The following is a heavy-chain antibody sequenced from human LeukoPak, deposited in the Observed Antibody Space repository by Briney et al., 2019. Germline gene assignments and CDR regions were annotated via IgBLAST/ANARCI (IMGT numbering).Heavy chain of an antibody. V-gene: IGHV3-64*01. D-gene: IGHD5-18*01. CDR3: AKEELDTAMVPFDY. CDR1: GFTFSSYA. J-gene: IGHJ4*02. Sequence: GGSLRLSCAASGFTFSSYAMHWVRQAPGKGLEYVSAISSNGGSTYYANSVKGRFTISRDNSKNTLYLQMNSLRAEDTAVYYCAKEELDTAMVPFDYWGQGTLVTVSS. CDR2: ISSNGGST.